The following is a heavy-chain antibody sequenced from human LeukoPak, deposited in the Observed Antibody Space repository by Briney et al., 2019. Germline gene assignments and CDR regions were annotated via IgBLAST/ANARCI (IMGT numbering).Heavy chain of an antibody. J-gene: IGHJ4*02. V-gene: IGHV3-9*01. Sequence: QSGGSLRLSCAASGFRFDDYAMHWVRQAPGKGLEWVSGISWNSAGIAYADSVKGRFTISRDNAKNSLHLLMNTLRVEDTALYYCAKVSPPGATGTYYPYFDFWGQGALVTVSS. CDR3: AKVSPPGATGTYYPYFDF. CDR2: ISWNSAGI. CDR1: GFRFDDYA. D-gene: IGHD1-26*01.